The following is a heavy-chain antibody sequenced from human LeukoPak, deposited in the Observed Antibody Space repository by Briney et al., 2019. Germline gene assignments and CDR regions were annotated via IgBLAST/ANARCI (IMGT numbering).Heavy chain of an antibody. D-gene: IGHD6-13*01. CDR2: INPSGGST. CDR1: RYTFTSYH. V-gene: IGHV1-46*01. CDR3: ARSCSWEEY. J-gene: IGHJ4*02. Sequence: AASVKVSCKGSRYTFTSYHMHWERQAPGQGLEWMGIINPSGGSTSYAQKFQGKVTMTRDTSTSTVYLELTSLRSEDTAVYYCARSCSWEEYWGQGTLVTVSS.